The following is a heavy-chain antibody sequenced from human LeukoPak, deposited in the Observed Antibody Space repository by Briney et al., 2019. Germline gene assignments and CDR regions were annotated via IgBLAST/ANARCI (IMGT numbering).Heavy chain of an antibody. CDR2: TVGGGDGT. J-gene: IGHJ5*01. CDR3: TRWACAGTSCYVLDS. V-gene: IGHV3-23*01. Sequence: PGGSLRLSCAASGFTFSGTSMSWVRQAPGKGLEWVAVTVGGGDGTYYADSVKGRFTISRDHAKNSVYLQMNSLRAEDTAVYYCTRWACAGTSCYVLDSWGQGTPVTVSS. CDR1: GFTFSGTS. D-gene: IGHD2-2*01.